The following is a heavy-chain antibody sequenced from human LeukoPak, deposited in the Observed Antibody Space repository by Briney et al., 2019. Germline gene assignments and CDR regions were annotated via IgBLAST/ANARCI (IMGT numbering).Heavy chain of an antibody. CDR1: GYTFTDYY. CDR2: VDPEDGET. D-gene: IGHD2-2*01. J-gene: IGHJ4*02. CDR3: ATVKVVPAATRLSFGGSADY. Sequence: GASVKVSCKASGYTFTDYYMHWVQQAPGKGLEWMGRVDPEDGETIYAEKFQGRVTITADTSTDTAYMELSSLRSEDTAVYYCATVKVVPAATRLSFGGSADYWGQGTLVTVSS. V-gene: IGHV1-69-2*01.